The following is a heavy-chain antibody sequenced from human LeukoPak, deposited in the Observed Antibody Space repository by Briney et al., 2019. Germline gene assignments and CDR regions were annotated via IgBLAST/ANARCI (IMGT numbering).Heavy chain of an antibody. J-gene: IGHJ3*02. D-gene: IGHD1-26*01. CDR2: IYYSGST. V-gene: IGHV4-59*01. CDR3: ARGGAGGAFDI. CDR1: GGSISSYY. Sequence: PSETPSLTCTVSGGSISSYYWSWIRQPPGKGLEWIGYIYYSGSTNYNPSLKSRVTISVDTSKNQFSLKLSSVTAADTAVYYCARGGAGGAFDIWGQGTMVTVSS.